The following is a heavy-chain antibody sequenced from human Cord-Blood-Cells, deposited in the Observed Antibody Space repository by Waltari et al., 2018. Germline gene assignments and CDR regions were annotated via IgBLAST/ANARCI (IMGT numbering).Heavy chain of an antibody. CDR3: ARGSLTGDLFDY. D-gene: IGHD7-27*01. V-gene: IGHV4-31*03. CDR2: FYYSGST. Sequence: QVQLQESGPGLVKPSQTLSLTRTVPGVSIRSGGSYLRWPRQHPGKGLEWIGYFYYSGSTYYNPSLKSRVTISVDTSKNQFSLKLSSVTAADTAVYYCARGSLTGDLFDYWGQGTLVTVSS. J-gene: IGHJ4*02. CDR1: GVSIRSGGSY.